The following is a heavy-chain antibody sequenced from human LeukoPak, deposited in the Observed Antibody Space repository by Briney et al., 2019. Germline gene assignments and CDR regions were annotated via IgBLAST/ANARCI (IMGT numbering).Heavy chain of an antibody. V-gene: IGHV3-23*01. CDR2: ISSSGGST. CDR1: GFTFSSYA. CDR3: AKCPGRSLIAAHPFDY. J-gene: IGHJ4*02. Sequence: GALRLSCAASGFTFSSYAMSWVRQVPGKGLEWVSTISSSGGSTYYADSVKDRFTISRDNSKSTLYLQMNSLRAEDTAVYYCAKCPGRSLIAAHPFDYWGQGTLVTVSS. D-gene: IGHD6-6*01.